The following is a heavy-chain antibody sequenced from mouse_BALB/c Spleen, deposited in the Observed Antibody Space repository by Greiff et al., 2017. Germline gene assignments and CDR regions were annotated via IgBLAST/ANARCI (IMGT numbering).Heavy chain of an antibody. J-gene: IGHJ3*01. CDR2: ISSGSSTI. CDR1: GFTFSSFG. V-gene: IGHV5-17*02. CDR3: ARYGNYGCFDY. Sequence: EVMLVESGGGLVQPGGSRKLSCAASGFTFSSFGMHWVRQAPEKGLEWVAYISSGSSTIYYADTVKGRFTIARDNTKNTLFLQMTSLRSEDTAMYYCARYGNYGCFDYWGQGTLVTVSA. D-gene: IGHD2-1*01.